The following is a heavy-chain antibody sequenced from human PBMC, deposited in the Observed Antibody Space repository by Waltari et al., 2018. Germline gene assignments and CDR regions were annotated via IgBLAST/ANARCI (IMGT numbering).Heavy chain of an antibody. D-gene: IGHD5-12*01. CDR3: AKDIGGYDWGDAFDI. CDR2: MSGSGGST. Sequence: EVQLLESGGGLVQPGGSLRLSCAASGFTFSRYAMSWVRQAPGKGLEWVSAMSGSGGSTYYADSVKGRFTISRDNSKNTLYLQMNSLRAEDTAVYYCAKDIGGYDWGDAFDIWGQGTMVTVSS. J-gene: IGHJ3*02. CDR1: GFTFSRYA. V-gene: IGHV3-23*01.